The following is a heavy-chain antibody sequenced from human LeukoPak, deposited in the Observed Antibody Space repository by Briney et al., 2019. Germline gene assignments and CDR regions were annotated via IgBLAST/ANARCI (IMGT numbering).Heavy chain of an antibody. Sequence: SETLSLTCTVSGGSISSSSYYWGWIRQPPGKGLEWIGSIYYSGSTYHNPSLKSRVTISVDTSKNQFSLQLNSVTPEDTAVYYCAREKFGELTLANWFDPWGQGTLVTVSS. CDR1: GGSISSSSYY. V-gene: IGHV4-39*07. CDR3: AREKFGELTLANWFDP. D-gene: IGHD3-10*01. J-gene: IGHJ5*02. CDR2: IYYSGST.